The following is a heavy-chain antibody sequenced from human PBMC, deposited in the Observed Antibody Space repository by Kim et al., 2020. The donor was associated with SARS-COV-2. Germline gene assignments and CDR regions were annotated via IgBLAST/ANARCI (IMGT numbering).Heavy chain of an antibody. CDR1: GFTFDDYA. J-gene: IGHJ6*02. CDR3: AKAAGGRYYYYGMDV. CDR2: ISWNSGSI. V-gene: IGHV3-9*01. D-gene: IGHD6-13*01. Sequence: GGSLRLSCAASGFTFDDYAMHWVRQAPGKGLEWVSGISWNSGSIGYADSVKGRFTISRDNAKNSLYLQMNSLRADDTALYYCAKAAGGRYYYYGMDVWGQGTTVTVSS.